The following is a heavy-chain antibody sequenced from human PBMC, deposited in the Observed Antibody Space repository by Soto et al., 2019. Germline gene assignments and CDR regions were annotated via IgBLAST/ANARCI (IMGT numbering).Heavy chain of an antibody. V-gene: IGHV3-33*01. CDR2: IWYDGSNK. D-gene: IGHD4-17*01. Sequence: QVQLVESGGGVVQPGRSLRLSCAASGFTFSSYGMHWVRQAPGKGLEWVAVIWYDGSNKYYADSVKGRFTISRDNSKNTLYLQMNSLRAEDTAVYYCARQDYGDYRPVLDYWGQGTLVTVSS. CDR1: GFTFSSYG. CDR3: ARQDYGDYRPVLDY. J-gene: IGHJ4*02.